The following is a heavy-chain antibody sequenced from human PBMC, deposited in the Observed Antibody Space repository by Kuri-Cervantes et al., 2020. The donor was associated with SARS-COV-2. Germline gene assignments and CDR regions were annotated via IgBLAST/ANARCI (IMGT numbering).Heavy chain of an antibody. CDR3: ATALVGATSFDY. CDR1: GYTLTELS. V-gene: IGHV1-24*01. Sequence: ASVKVSCKVSGYTLTELSMHWVRQAPGKGLEWMGGFDPEDGETIYAQKFQGRVTMTEDTSTDTAYMELGSLRSEDTAVYYCATALVGATSFDYWGQGTLVTVSS. J-gene: IGHJ4*02. CDR2: FDPEDGET. D-gene: IGHD1-26*01.